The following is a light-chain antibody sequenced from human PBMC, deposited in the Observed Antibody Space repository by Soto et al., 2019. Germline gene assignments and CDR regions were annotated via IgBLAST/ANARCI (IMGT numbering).Light chain of an antibody. CDR3: QQRSNWGLT. CDR2: DAS. Sequence: EIVLTQSPATLSLSPGERTTLSCRASQSISSYLAWYQQKPGQAPRLLIYDASKRATGIPARFSGSGSGTDFTLTINSLEPEDFAVYYCQQRSNWGLTFGGGTKVEIK. J-gene: IGKJ4*01. V-gene: IGKV3-11*01. CDR1: QSISSY.